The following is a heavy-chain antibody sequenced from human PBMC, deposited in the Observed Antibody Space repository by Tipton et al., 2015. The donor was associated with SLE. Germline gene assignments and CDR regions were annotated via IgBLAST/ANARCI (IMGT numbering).Heavy chain of an antibody. CDR2: SSGSGTFT. Sequence: SLRLSCEDSGFDFNTSAISWVRQAPGKGLEWVSGSSGSGTFTSYADSEKGRFTISRDQSKNTLYLSMGSLRAEDTAVYYCAKHSVGVLPSSLDSWGQGTLVTVSS. J-gene: IGHJ4*02. CDR1: GFDFNTSA. D-gene: IGHD1-26*01. CDR3: AKHSVGVLPSSLDS. V-gene: IGHV3-23*01.